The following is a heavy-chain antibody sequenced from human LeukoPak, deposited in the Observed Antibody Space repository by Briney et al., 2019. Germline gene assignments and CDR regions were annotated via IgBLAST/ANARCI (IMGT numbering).Heavy chain of an antibody. Sequence: ASVKVSCKASGYTFTSYDINWVRQATGQGLEWMGWMNPNSGNTGYAQKFQGRVTMTRNTSISTAYMELSSLRSEDTAVYYCARGDSGYDQATGDYWGQGTLVTVSS. D-gene: IGHD5-12*01. CDR2: MNPNSGNT. CDR1: GYTFTSYD. J-gene: IGHJ4*02. V-gene: IGHV1-8*02. CDR3: ARGDSGYDQATGDY.